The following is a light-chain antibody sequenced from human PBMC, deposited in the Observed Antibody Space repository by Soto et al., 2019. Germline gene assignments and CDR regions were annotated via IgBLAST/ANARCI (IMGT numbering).Light chain of an antibody. J-gene: IGLJ3*02. CDR3: QGWDSSSDRLNWV. Sequence: SYELTQPPSVSGSPGQTATITCAGNNIGSKSVHWYQQKPGQAPVLVVYDDSDRPSGIPERFSGSNSGNTATLTISRVEAGDEADYYCQGWDSSSDRLNWVFGGGTKLTVL. CDR1: NIGSKS. CDR2: DDS. V-gene: IGLV3-21*02.